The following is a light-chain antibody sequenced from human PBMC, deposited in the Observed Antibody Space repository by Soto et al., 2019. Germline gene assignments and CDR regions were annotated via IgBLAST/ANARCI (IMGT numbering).Light chain of an antibody. CDR1: QSISSY. CDR3: QQFHSFPIT. CDR2: KAS. V-gene: IGKV1-39*01. Sequence: DIQMTQSPSSLSASVGDRVTITCRASQSISSYLNWYQQKPGKAPQLLIEKASTLESGVPSRFSGSGSGTDFTLTINSLQPEDYATYYCQQFHSFPITFGQGTRLEIK. J-gene: IGKJ5*01.